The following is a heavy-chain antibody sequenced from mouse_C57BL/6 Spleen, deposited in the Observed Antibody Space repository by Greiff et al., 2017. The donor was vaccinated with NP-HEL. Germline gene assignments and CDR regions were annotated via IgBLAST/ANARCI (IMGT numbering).Heavy chain of an antibody. V-gene: IGHV2-9-1*01. CDR2: IWTGGGT. D-gene: IGHD1-2*01. J-gene: IGHJ4*01. Sequence: VKLMESGPGLVAPSQSLSITCTVSGFSLTSYAISWVRQPPGKGLEWLGVIWTGGGTNYTSALKSGLSISKDNSKSRVFLKMNSLQTDDTARYYCARIDYGYGYSMDYWGQRTPVTVSS. CDR3: ARIDYGYGYSMDY. CDR1: GFSLTSYA.